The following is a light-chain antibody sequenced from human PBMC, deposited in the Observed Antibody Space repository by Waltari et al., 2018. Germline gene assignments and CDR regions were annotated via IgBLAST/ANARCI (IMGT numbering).Light chain of an antibody. CDR2: EDS. CDR3: GTWDSSLSGAV. V-gene: IGLV1-51*02. Sequence: QSVLTQPPSVSAAPGQRVTISCSGGHSNIGNNYVSWYRQFPGTAPKLLIYEDSERPSVVPGRFSGSKSGTSATLDITGLQAGDEADYYCGTWDSSLSGAVFGGGTHLTVL. J-gene: IGLJ7*01. CDR1: HSNIGNNY.